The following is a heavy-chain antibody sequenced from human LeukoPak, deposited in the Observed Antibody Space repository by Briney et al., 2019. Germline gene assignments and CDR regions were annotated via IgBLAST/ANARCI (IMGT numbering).Heavy chain of an antibody. CDR3: AREYFDWLLTPNFDY. Sequence: SETLSLTCTVSGGSISSYFWSWIRQPPEKGLEWIGYIYYSGGTNYNPSLKSRVTISVDTSKNQFSLKLSSVTAADTAVYYCAREYFDWLLTPNFDYWGQGTLVTVSS. D-gene: IGHD3-9*01. CDR2: IYYSGGT. CDR1: GGSISSYF. V-gene: IGHV4-59*12. J-gene: IGHJ4*02.